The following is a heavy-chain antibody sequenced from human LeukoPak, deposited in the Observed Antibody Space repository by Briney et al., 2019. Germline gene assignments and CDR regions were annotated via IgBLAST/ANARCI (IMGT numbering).Heavy chain of an antibody. CDR2: ISPTGSRI. V-gene: IGHV3-11*01. Sequence: GGSLRLSCAASGFTFTDYYMSWIRQAPGKGLEWISYISPTGSRIYYTDSVKGRFTISRDNAKKSLILQMNSLRADDTAVYYCARGNRHIVVVTARLAYYYMDVWGKGTTVTISS. CDR1: GFTFTDYY. J-gene: IGHJ6*03. D-gene: IGHD2-21*02. CDR3: ARGNRHIVVVTARLAYYYMDV.